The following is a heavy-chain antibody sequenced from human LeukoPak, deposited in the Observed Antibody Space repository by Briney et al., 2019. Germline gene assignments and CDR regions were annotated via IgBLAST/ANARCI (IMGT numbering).Heavy chain of an antibody. CDR3: ARHGKRNRDAFDI. V-gene: IGHV5-51*01. Sequence: GESLKFSCKGSGYSFTSYWIGWVRQMPGKGLEWMGIIYPADSDTRYSPSFQGQVTISADKSISTAYLQWSSLKASDTAMYYCARHGKRNRDAFDIWGQGTMVTVSS. CDR2: IYPADSDT. CDR1: GYSFTSYW. D-gene: IGHD1-14*01. J-gene: IGHJ3*02.